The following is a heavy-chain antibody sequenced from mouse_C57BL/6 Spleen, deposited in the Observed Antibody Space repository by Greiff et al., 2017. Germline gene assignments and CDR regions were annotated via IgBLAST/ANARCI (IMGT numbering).Heavy chain of an antibody. CDR3: ARDGDGYPWFAY. J-gene: IGHJ3*01. CDR2: ISDGGSYT. D-gene: IGHD2-3*01. V-gene: IGHV5-4*01. CDR1: GFTFSSYA. Sequence: EVMLVESGGGLVKPGGSLKLSCAASGFTFSSYAMSWVRQTPEKRLEWVATISDGGSYTYYPDNVKGRFTISRDNAKNNLYLQMSHLKSEDTAMYYCARDGDGYPWFAYWGQGTLVTVSA.